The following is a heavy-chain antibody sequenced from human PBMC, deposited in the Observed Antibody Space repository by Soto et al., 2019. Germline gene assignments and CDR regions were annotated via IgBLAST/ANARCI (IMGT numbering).Heavy chain of an antibody. J-gene: IGHJ5*02. CDR1: GGSISSGGYS. V-gene: IGHV4-30-2*01. CDR3: ARVTCSSTSCHNWFVP. CDR2: IYHSGST. Sequence: SETLSLTCAVSGGSISSGGYSWSWIRQPPGKGLEWIGYIYHSGSTYYNPSLKSRVTISVDRSKNQFSLKLSSVTAADTAVYYCARVTCSSTSCHNWFVPWGQGTLVTVPS. D-gene: IGHD2-2*01.